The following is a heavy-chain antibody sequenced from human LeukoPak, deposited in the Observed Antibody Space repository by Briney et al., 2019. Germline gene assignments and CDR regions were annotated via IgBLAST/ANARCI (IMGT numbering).Heavy chain of an antibody. CDR3: ARGRGYSGYSYYFDY. V-gene: IGHV1-18*04. Sequence: ASVKVSCKASGYTFTSYGISWVRQAPGQGLEGMGWISAYNGNTNYAQKLQGRVTMTTDTSTSTAYMELRSLRSDDTAVYYCARGRGYSGYSYYFDYWGQGTLVTVSS. CDR2: ISAYNGNT. D-gene: IGHD5-12*01. CDR1: GYTFTSYG. J-gene: IGHJ4*02.